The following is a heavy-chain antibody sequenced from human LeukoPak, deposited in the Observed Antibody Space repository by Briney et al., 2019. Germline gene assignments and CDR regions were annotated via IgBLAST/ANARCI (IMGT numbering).Heavy chain of an antibody. D-gene: IGHD6-6*01. CDR3: ARVLLSIAARATNYYYYYYMDV. V-gene: IGHV3-48*04. CDR1: GFTFSSYT. J-gene: IGHJ6*03. Sequence: GGSLRLSCAASGFTFSSYTMSWIRQAPGKGLEWVSYISSSGSTIYYADSVKGRLTISRDNAKNSLYLQMNSLRAEDTAVYYCARVLLSIAARATNYYYYYYMDVWGKGTTVTVSS. CDR2: ISSSGSTI.